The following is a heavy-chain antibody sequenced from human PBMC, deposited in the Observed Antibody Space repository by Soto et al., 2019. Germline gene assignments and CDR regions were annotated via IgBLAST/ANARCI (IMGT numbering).Heavy chain of an antibody. J-gene: IGHJ3*02. D-gene: IGHD4-17*01. CDR1: GFRFSGFG. CDR3: ARGRGGSYGGNSAHFDI. V-gene: IGHV3-33*01. Sequence: QVQLVESGGGVVQPGTSLRLSCEASGFRFSGFGMHWVRQAPGNGLEWVAVIWYDGSKKYYADCVKGRFTISRDNSKNALYLQMNSLRAEDTDVYYCARGRGGSYGGNSAHFDIWGQGTLVTVSS. CDR2: IWYDGSKK.